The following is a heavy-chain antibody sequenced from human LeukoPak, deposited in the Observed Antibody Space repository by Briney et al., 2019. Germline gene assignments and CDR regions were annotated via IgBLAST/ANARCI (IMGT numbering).Heavy chain of an antibody. CDR3: ARNWGLAPCSSTSCNTYYYYGMDV. Sequence: KPSETLSLTCAVYGGSFSGYYWSWIRQPPGKGLEWIGEINHSGSTNYNPSLKSRVTISVDTSKNQFSLKLSSVTAADTAVYYCARNWGLAPCSSTSCNTYYYYGMDVWGQGTTVTVSS. D-gene: IGHD2-2*02. CDR1: GGSFSGYY. J-gene: IGHJ6*02. CDR2: INHSGST. V-gene: IGHV4-34*01.